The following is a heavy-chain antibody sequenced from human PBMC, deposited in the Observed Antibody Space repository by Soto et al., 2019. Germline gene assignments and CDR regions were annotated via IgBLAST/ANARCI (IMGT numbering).Heavy chain of an antibody. D-gene: IGHD2-2*01. J-gene: IGHJ6*02. CDR1: GYSFTSYW. CDR3: ASSPRGYCSSTSCRELGNYYGMDV. CDR2: IYPSDSYT. V-gene: IGHV5-10-1*01. Sequence: GASLNISCKGSGYSFTSYWISWVRQMPGKGLEWMGRIYPSDSYTNYSPSFQGHVTISADKSISTAYLQWSSLKASDTAMYYCASSPRGYCSSTSCRELGNYYGMDVWGQGTTVTVSS.